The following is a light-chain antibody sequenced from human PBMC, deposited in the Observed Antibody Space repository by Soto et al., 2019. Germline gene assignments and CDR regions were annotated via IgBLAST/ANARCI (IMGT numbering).Light chain of an antibody. CDR1: SSDVGGYDH. V-gene: IGLV2-14*03. CDR3: SSYTRKDPLG. Sequence: QSVLTQPASVSGSPGQSITISCTGTSSDVGGYDHVSWYQQHPGKAPKLIIYDVSIRPSGVSNRFSGSKSGNTASLAVSGLPLEDEADYYCSSYTRKDPLGFGGGTQLTVL. CDR2: DVS. J-gene: IGLJ3*02.